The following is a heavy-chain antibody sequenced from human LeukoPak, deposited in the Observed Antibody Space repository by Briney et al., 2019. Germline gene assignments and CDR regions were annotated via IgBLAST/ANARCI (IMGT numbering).Heavy chain of an antibody. CDR1: GFTFSSYG. Sequence: GGSLRLSCAASGFTFSSYGMHWVRQAPGKGLECVAVISYDGSNKYYADSVKGRFTVSRDNSKNTLYLQMNSPRAEDTAVYYCAKDRRPYCYGMDVWGQGTTVTVSS. CDR2: ISYDGSNK. V-gene: IGHV3-30*18. CDR3: AKDRRPYCYGMDV. J-gene: IGHJ6*02.